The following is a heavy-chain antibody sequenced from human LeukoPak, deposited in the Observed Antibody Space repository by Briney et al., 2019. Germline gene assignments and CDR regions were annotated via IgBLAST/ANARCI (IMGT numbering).Heavy chain of an antibody. J-gene: IGHJ4*02. Sequence: PSETLSLTCAVYGASFSDYYWSWIRQPPGKGLEWIGEINEIGGTNYSPSLKSRVTISLDTSKNQFSLKLSPVTAADTAVYYCARVLRFLEWLPQVPYYFDYWGQGTLVTVSS. CDR3: ARVLRFLEWLPQVPYYFDY. V-gene: IGHV4-34*01. CDR1: GASFSDYY. D-gene: IGHD3-3*01. CDR2: INEIGGT.